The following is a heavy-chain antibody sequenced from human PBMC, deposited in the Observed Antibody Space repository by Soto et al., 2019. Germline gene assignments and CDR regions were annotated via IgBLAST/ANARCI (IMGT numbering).Heavy chain of an antibody. CDR1: GFTFSSYA. CDR2: ISYDGSIN. V-gene: IGHV3-30*14. J-gene: IGHJ6*02. CDR3: ARVRDVYYYYYGMDV. Sequence: GGSLRLSCVASGFTFSSYAMHWVRQATGKGLDWVAFISYDGSINYYADSVKGRFTISIDNSKNTLYLQMNSLRAEDTAVYYCARVRDVYYYYYGMDVWGQGTTVTVSS.